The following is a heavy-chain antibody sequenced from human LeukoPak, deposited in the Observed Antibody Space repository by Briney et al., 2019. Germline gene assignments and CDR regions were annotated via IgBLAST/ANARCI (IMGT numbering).Heavy chain of an antibody. D-gene: IGHD3-3*02. CDR1: GGSINILPYY. CDR2: VSNSGNT. V-gene: IGHV4-39*01. CDR3: ARPGILGMRGSLVGAFVI. Sequence: PSETLSLTCTVTGGSINILPYYWGWIRQSPGKRLEWIGSVSNSGNTYYSPSLRSRVTISVHTSKNQFSLKLTSVTAADTAVYYCARPGILGMRGSLVGAFVIWGQGAMVTVSS. J-gene: IGHJ3*02.